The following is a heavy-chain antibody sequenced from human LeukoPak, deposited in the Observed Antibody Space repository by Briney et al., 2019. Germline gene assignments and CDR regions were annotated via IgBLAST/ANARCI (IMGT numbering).Heavy chain of an antibody. CDR3: ATVMRSGYWFFDY. CDR1: GYTLTELS. Sequence: ASVKVSCKVSGYTLTELSMHWVRQAPGKGLEWMGGFDPEDGETIYAQKFQGRVTMTEDTSTDTAYMELSGLRSEDTAVYYCATVMRSGYWFFDYWGQGTLVTVSS. D-gene: IGHD3-22*01. V-gene: IGHV1-24*01. J-gene: IGHJ4*02. CDR2: FDPEDGET.